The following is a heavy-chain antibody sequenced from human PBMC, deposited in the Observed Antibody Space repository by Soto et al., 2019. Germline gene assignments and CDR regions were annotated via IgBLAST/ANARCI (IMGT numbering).Heavy chain of an antibody. CDR3: ARDEGFVVVPAANYYGLEV. CDR2: ISSSSSYI. J-gene: IGHJ6*02. D-gene: IGHD2-2*01. Sequence: EVQLVESGGGLVKPGGSLRLSCAASGFTFSSYSMNWVRQAPGKGLEWVSSISSSSSYIYYADSVKGRFTISRDNAKNSLYLQMNSLRAEDTAVYYCARDEGFVVVPAANYYGLEVWGQGTTVTVSS. V-gene: IGHV3-21*01. CDR1: GFTFSSYS.